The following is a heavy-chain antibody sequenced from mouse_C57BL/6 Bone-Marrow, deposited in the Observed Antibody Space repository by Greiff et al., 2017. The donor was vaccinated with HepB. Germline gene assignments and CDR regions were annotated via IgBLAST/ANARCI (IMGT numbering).Heavy chain of an antibody. Sequence: QVQLQQPGAELVRPGTSVKLSCKASGYTFTSYWMHWVKQRPGQGLEWIGVIDPSDSYTNYNQKFKGKATLTVDTSSSTAYMQISSLTSEDSAVYCYANPYDRVYIRYPFHYWGHGTTPTVSP. CDR3: ANPYDRVYIRYPFHY. J-gene: IGHJ2*01. CDR2: IDPSDSYT. CDR1: GYTFTSYW. V-gene: IGHV1-59*01. D-gene: IGHD2-14*01.